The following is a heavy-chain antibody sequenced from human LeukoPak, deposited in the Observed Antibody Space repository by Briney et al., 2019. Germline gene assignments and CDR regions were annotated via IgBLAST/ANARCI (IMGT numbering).Heavy chain of an antibody. CDR2: MSADETNI. CDR3: ARAEPDSSGYG. CDR1: GFTFSIYG. D-gene: IGHD3-22*01. J-gene: IGHJ3*01. V-gene: IGHV3-30*03. Sequence: GGSLRLSCAASGFTFSIYGMHWVRQTPGRGLEWVALMSADETNIYYADSVKGRFTISRDNSKNTEFLEMNSLRADITAVYYCARAEPDSSGYGWGQGTMVTVSS.